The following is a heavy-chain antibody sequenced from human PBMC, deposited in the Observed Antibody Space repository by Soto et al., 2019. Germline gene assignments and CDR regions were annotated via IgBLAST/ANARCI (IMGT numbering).Heavy chain of an antibody. Sequence: SETLSLTCAVYSGSFSTYYWNWIRQPPGKGLEWIGEINHSGTTNYNPSLKSRVTISVDTSKNQFSLRLTSVTAEDTAVYYCTRDAARDSSSRGWFVPRGPGTLDTVSS. CDR1: SGSFSTYY. J-gene: IGHJ5*02. CDR3: TRDAARDSSSRGWFVP. V-gene: IGHV4-34*01. CDR2: INHSGTT. D-gene: IGHD6-13*01.